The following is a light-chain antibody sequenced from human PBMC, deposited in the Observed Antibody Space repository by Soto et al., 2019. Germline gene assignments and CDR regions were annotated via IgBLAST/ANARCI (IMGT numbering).Light chain of an antibody. J-gene: IGLJ1*01. CDR1: RSNIGSNT. Sequence: QSALTQPPSVSGTPGQRVTVSCFGGRSNIGSNTVHWYQQLPGAAPKLLIYRDNQRPSGVPDRFAASKSGTSASLAISGLQSEDEGYYYCAAWDDSHNVRYVFGTGTKVTVL. CDR2: RDN. CDR3: AAWDDSHNVRYV. V-gene: IGLV1-44*01.